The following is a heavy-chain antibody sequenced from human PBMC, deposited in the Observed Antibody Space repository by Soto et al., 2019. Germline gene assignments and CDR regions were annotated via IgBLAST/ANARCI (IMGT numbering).Heavy chain of an antibody. J-gene: IGHJ6*02. CDR3: ATGDDYYYYCMDV. CDR2: IYYSGST. V-gene: IGHV4-59*01. CDR1: GGSISSYY. Sequence: SETLSLTCTVSGGSISSYYWSWIRQPPGKGLEWIGYIYYSGSTNYNPSLKSRVTISVDTSKNQFSLKLSSVTAADTAVDYCATGDDYYYYCMDVWGQGTTVTVSS.